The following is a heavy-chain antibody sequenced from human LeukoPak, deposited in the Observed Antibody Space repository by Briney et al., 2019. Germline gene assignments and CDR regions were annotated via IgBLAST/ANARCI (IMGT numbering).Heavy chain of an antibody. CDR1: GFTFSSYW. CDR3: ARGRGGYCSSTSCPPDVYYFDY. Sequence: GGSLRLSCAASGFTFSSYWMSWVRQAPGKGLEWVANIKQDGSEKYYVDSVKGRFTISRDNAKNSLYLQMNSLRAEDTAVYYCARGRGGYCSSTSCPPDVYYFDYWGQGTLATVSS. V-gene: IGHV3-7*03. J-gene: IGHJ4*02. CDR2: IKQDGSEK. D-gene: IGHD2-2*01.